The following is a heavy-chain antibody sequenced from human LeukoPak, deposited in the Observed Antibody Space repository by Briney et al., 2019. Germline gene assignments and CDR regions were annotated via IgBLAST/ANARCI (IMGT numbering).Heavy chain of an antibody. D-gene: IGHD1-26*01. Sequence: GGSLRLSCAASGFTFSSYSMSWVRQAPGKGLDWVANINQDGSEKYYVDSVKGRFTISRDNAKNSLYLQMNSLRAEDTAVYYCARGTSGGDYWGQGTLVTVSS. J-gene: IGHJ4*02. CDR3: ARGTSGGDY. V-gene: IGHV3-7*01. CDR2: INQDGSEK. CDR1: GFTFSSYS.